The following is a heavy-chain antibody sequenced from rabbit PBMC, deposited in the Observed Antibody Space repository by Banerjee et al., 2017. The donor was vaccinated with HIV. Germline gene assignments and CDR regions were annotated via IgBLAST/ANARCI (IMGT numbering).Heavy chain of an antibody. J-gene: IGHJ4*01. CDR3: ARDYINGYTDYVFNL. CDR2: IYAGSSGNT. Sequence: QERLEESGGDLVKPEGSLTLTCKASGFSFSSAYDMCWVRQAPGKGLEWIACIYAGSSGNTYYASWAKGRFTGSKTSSTTVTLQMTSLTAADTATCFCARDYINGYTDYVFNLWGPGTLVTVS. V-gene: IGHV1S45*01. CDR1: GFSFSSAYD. D-gene: IGHD6-1*01.